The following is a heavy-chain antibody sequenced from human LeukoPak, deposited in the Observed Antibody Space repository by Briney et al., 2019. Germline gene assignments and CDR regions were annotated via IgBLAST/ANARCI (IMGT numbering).Heavy chain of an antibody. V-gene: IGHV3-30-3*01. Sequence: GRSLRLSCAASGFTFSSYAMHWVRQAPGKGLEWVAVISYDGSNKYYADSVKGRFTISRDNSKNTLYLQMNSLRAEDTAVYYCARDSGYCSSTSCYEEGVFDYWGQGTPVTVSS. CDR3: ARDSGYCSSTSCYEEGVFDY. CDR1: GFTFSSYA. CDR2: ISYDGSNK. D-gene: IGHD2-2*01. J-gene: IGHJ4*02.